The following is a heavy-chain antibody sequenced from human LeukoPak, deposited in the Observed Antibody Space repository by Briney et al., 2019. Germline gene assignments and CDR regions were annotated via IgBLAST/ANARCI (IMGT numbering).Heavy chain of an antibody. V-gene: IGHV1-24*01. J-gene: IGHJ2*01. Sequence: GASVKVSCKASGCTFSSYAITWVRQAPGQGLEWMGGFDPEDGETIYAQKSQGRVTMTEDTSTDTAYLELSSLRSEDTAVYYCATPYYYDSSGYFRWYFDLWGRGTLVTVSS. CDR3: ATPYYYDSSGYFRWYFDL. D-gene: IGHD3-22*01. CDR1: GCTFSSYA. CDR2: FDPEDGET.